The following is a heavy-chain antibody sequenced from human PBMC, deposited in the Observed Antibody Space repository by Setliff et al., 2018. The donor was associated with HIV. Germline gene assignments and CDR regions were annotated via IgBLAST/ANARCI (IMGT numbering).Heavy chain of an antibody. D-gene: IGHD1-26*01. CDR2: VIPIFGTA. Sequence: SVQVSCKASGATFNSYAISWVRQAPGQGLEWMGGVIPIFGTANYAQKFQGRVTITTDESTGTTYMELSSLRSEDTAVYYCAREVGTYSGSYAVADGFDIWGQGTMVTVSS. CDR1: GATFNSYA. V-gene: IGHV1-69*05. CDR3: AREVGTYSGSYAVADGFDI. J-gene: IGHJ3*02.